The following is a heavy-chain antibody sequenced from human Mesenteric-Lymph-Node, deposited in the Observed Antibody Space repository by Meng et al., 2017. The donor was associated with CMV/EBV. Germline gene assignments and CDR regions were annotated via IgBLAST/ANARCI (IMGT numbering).Heavy chain of an antibody. D-gene: IGHD2/OR15-2a*01. V-gene: IGHV3-7*04. Sequence: GGSLRLSCTASGFTFGDYAMNWVRQAPGKGLEWVASIKEDGGEEHHLDSVKGRFTISRDNAKNSLYLQMNSLRVEDTAVYYCARGNNYFSHYFDYWGQGTLVTVSS. CDR3: ARGNNYFSHYFDY. CDR1: GFTFGDYA. CDR2: IKEDGGEE. J-gene: IGHJ4*02.